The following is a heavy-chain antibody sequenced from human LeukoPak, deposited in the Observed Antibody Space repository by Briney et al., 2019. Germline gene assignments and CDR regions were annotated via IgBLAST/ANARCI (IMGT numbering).Heavy chain of an antibody. J-gene: IGHJ4*02. D-gene: IGHD2-2*01. CDR1: GYTFTSYD. Sequence: ASVKLSCKASGYTFTSYDINWVRQATGQGLEWMGWMNPNSGNTGYAQKFQGRVTMTRNTSISTAYMELSSLRSEDTAVYYCARGLRYCSSTSWYHFDYWGQGTLVTVSS. CDR3: ARGLRYCSSTSWYHFDY. CDR2: MNPNSGNT. V-gene: IGHV1-8*01.